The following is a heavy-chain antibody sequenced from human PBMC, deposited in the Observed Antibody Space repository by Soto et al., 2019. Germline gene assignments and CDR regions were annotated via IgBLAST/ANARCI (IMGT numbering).Heavy chain of an antibody. D-gene: IGHD6-13*01. CDR1: GFTFSSYS. Sequence: EVQLVESGGGLVKPGGSLRLSCAASGFTFSSYSMNWVRQAPGKGLEWVSTISSSSSYIYYADSVKGRFTISRDNAKNSLYLQMTSPRAEDTAVYYCARSVSREGIAASGTVYWGQGTLVAVAA. V-gene: IGHV3-21*01. J-gene: IGHJ4*02. CDR2: ISSSSSYI. CDR3: ARSVSREGIAASGTVY.